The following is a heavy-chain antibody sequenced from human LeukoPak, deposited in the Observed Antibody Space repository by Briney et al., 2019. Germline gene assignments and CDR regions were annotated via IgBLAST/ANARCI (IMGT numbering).Heavy chain of an antibody. V-gene: IGHV1-69*05. CDR1: GGTFSSYA. J-gene: IGHJ5*02. CDR2: IIPIFGTA. Sequence: GSSVKVSCKASGGTFSSYAISWVRQAPGQGLEWIAGIIPIFGTANYAQKFQGRVTITTDVSTSTAYMELSSLRSDDTAVYYCARGDNWFDPWGQGTLVTVPS. CDR3: ARGDNWFDP.